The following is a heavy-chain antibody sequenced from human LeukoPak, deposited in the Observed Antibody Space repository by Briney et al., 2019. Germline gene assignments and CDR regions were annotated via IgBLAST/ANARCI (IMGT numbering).Heavy chain of an antibody. CDR3: AMKVGAVGPDAFDI. CDR2: INPNSGGT. V-gene: IGHV1-2*02. D-gene: IGHD1-26*01. J-gene: IGHJ3*02. CDR1: GYTLTGYY. Sequence: ASVKVSCKASGYTLTGYYMHWVRQAPGQGLEWMGWINPNSGGTNYAQKFQGRVTMTRDTSISTAYMELSRLRSDDTAVYYCAMKVGAVGPDAFDIWGQGTMVTVSS.